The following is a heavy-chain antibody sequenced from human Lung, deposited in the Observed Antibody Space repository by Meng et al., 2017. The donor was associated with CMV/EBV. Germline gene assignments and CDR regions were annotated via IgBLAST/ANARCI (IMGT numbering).Heavy chain of an antibody. V-gene: IGHV3-30-3*01. CDR1: GFTFSSYA. J-gene: IGHJ5*02. D-gene: IGHD3-22*01. CDR2: ISYDGSNK. Sequence: VQLGEAGGGVVQPGRSLRLSCAASGFTFSSYAMHWVRQAPGKGLEWVAVISYDGSNKYYADSVKGRFTISRDNSKNTLYLQMNSLRAEDTAVYYCARDDSSSWGQGTLVTVSS. CDR3: ARDDSSS.